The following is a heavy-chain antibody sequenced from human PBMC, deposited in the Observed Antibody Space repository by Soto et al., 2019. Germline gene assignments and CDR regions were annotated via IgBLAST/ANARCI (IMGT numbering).Heavy chain of an antibody. CDR1: GFTFSSYA. D-gene: IGHD3-3*01. V-gene: IGHV3-23*01. J-gene: IGHJ4*02. Sequence: GGSLRLSCAASGFTFSSYAMSWVRQAPGKGLEWVSAISGSGGSTYYADSVKGRFTISRDNSKNTLYLQMNSLRAEDTAVYYCAKSSGDTIFGVVIIDYWGQGTLVTVSS. CDR2: ISGSGGST. CDR3: AKSSGDTIFGVVIIDY.